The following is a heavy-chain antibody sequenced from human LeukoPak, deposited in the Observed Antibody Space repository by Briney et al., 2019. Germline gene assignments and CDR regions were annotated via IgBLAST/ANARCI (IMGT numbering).Heavy chain of an antibody. CDR3: ARLFESSGYGGALGY. CDR1: GFTFSDYY. CDR2: ISGGGNYI. D-gene: IGHD3-22*01. V-gene: IGHV3-11*01. Sequence: GGSLRLSCTASGFTFSDYYVGWIRQAPGKGLEWVSYISGGGNYINYADSVRGRFTISRDNAKNSLYLQMNSLRAEDTAVYYCARLFESSGYGGALGYWGQGTLVTVSS. J-gene: IGHJ4*02.